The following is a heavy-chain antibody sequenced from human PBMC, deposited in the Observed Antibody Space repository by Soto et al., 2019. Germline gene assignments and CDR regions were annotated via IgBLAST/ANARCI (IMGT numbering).Heavy chain of an antibody. V-gene: IGHV5-10-1*01. J-gene: IGHJ6*02. CDR2: IDPSGSYT. Sequence: PGESLKISCKGSGYSFTSYWISWVRQMPGKGLEWMGRIDPSGSYTNYSPSFQGHVTISADKSISTAYLQWSSLKASDTAMYYYARPARYRSSSRGHVGLGAYYYYYGMDVWGQGTKVTVSS. CDR3: ARPARYRSSSRGHVGLGAYYYYYGMDV. D-gene: IGHD6-6*01. CDR1: GYSFTSYW.